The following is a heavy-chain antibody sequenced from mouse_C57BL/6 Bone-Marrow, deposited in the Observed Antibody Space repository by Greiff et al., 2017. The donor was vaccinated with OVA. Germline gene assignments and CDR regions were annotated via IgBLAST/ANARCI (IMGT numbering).Heavy chain of an antibody. CDR3: ARSDDGYLFAY. Sequence: LVESGAELVRPGTSVKMSCKASGYTFTNYWIGWAKQRPGHGLEWIGDIYPGGGYTNYNEKFKGKATLTADKSSSTAYMQFSSLTSEDSAIYYCARSDDGYLFAYWGQGTLVTVSA. D-gene: IGHD2-3*01. CDR1: GYTFTNYW. CDR2: IYPGGGYT. J-gene: IGHJ3*01. V-gene: IGHV1-63*01.